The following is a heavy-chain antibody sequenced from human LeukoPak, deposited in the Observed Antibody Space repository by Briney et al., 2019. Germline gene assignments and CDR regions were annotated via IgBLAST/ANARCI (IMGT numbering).Heavy chain of an antibody. D-gene: IGHD6-6*01. J-gene: IGHJ6*03. CDR2: INPNSGGT. V-gene: IGHV1-2*02. CDR1: GYTFTGYY. Sequence: ASVKVSCKGSGYTFTGYYMHWVRQAPGQGLEWMGWINPNSGGTNYAQKFQGRVTMTRDTSISTAYMELSRLRSDDTAVYYCAREGLSSSSSYYYYYMDVWGKGTTVTVSS. CDR3: AREGLSSSSSYYYYYMDV.